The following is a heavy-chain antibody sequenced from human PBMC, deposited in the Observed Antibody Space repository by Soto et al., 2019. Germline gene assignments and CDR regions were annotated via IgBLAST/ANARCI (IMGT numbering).Heavy chain of an antibody. CDR2: IIPMFEIA. Sequence: QVQLVQSGVAVKKPGSSVKVSCKASGGSFRTYTVFWVRQAPGQGLEWMGRIIPMFEIANYAQRFQGRVTFNADKSTGTVYMEMISLTSDDTAIYFCTLGSWPAEVFDIWGQGTLVTVSP. D-gene: IGHD6-13*01. CDR1: GGSFRTYT. V-gene: IGHV1-69*02. J-gene: IGHJ3*02. CDR3: TLGSWPAEVFDI.